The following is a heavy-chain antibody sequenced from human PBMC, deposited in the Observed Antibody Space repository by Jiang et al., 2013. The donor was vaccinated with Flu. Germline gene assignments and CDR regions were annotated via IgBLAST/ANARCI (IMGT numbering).Heavy chain of an antibody. CDR2: IDPSDSYT. J-gene: IGHJ6*02. Sequence: YSFSSYWISWVRQMPGKGLEWMGRIDPSDSYTNYSPSYQGHVTISADKSISTAYLQWSSLKASDTAMYYCARLTPHPSLGYCSGGSCYSGSVDYGMDVWGQGTTVTVSS. D-gene: IGHD2-15*01. V-gene: IGHV5-10-1*01. CDR3: ARLTPHPSLGYCSGGSCYSGSVDYGMDV. CDR1: YSFSSYW.